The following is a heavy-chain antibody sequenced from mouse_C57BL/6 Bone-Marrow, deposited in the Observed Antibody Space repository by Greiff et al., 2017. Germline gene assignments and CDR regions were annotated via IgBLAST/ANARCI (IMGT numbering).Heavy chain of an antibody. D-gene: IGHD1-1*01. CDR2: IRSKSNNYAT. J-gene: IGHJ4*01. CDR3: VRHPTYYYGSSYGYYAMDY. Sequence: EVQLVESGGGLVQPKGSLKLSCAASGFSFNTYAMNWVRQAPGKGLEWVARIRSKSNNYATYYADSVKDRFTISRDDSESMLYLQMNNLKTEDTAMYYCVRHPTYYYGSSYGYYAMDYWGQGTSVTVSS. CDR1: GFSFNTYA. V-gene: IGHV10-1*01.